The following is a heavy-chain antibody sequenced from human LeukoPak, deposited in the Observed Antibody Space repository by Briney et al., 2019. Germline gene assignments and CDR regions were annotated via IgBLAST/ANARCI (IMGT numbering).Heavy chain of an antibody. Sequence: PGGSLRLSCAASGFTFSRYWMSWVRQAPGKGLEWVANIKQDGSGKYYVDSVKGRFTISRDNAKNSLYLQMNSLRAEDTAVYYCARSGYGSGSYTSYYYYMDVWGKGTTVTVSS. J-gene: IGHJ6*03. V-gene: IGHV3-7*01. D-gene: IGHD3-10*01. CDR3: ARSGYGSGSYTSYYYYMDV. CDR2: IKQDGSGK. CDR1: GFTFSRYW.